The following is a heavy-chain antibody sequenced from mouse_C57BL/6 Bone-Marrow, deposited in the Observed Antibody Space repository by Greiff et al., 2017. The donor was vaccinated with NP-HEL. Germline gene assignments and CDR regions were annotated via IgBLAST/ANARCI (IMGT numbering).Heavy chain of an antibody. Sequence: QVQLKQSGAELARPGASVKLSCKASGYTFTSYGISWVKQRTGQGLEWIGEIYPRSGNTYYNEKFKGKATLTADKSSSTAYMELRSLTSEDSAVYFCAKLGFYWYFDVWGTGTTVTVSS. V-gene: IGHV1-81*01. CDR1: GYTFTSYG. J-gene: IGHJ1*03. CDR2: IYPRSGNT. CDR3: AKLGFYWYFDV. D-gene: IGHD4-1*01.